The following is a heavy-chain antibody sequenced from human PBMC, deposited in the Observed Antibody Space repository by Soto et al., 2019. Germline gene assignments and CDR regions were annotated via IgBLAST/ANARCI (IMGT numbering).Heavy chain of an antibody. V-gene: IGHV4-31*03. CDR3: AIVVTVTPLGHLAY. CDR1: GGSISSGGYY. D-gene: IGHD4-17*01. CDR2: IYYSGST. J-gene: IGHJ1*01. Sequence: PSETLSLTCTVSGGSISSGGYYWSWIRQHPGKGLEWIGYIYYSGSTYYNPSLKSRVTISVDTSKNQFSLKLSSVTAADTAVYYCAIVVTVTPLGHLAYCGQGTLVTVSS.